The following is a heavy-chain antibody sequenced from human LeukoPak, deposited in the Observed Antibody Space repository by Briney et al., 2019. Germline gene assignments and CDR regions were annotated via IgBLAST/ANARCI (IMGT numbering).Heavy chain of an antibody. CDR3: ARAGDTLTQFTFTGYYYMDV. Sequence: PGGSLRLSCAASGFTFSSYGMHWVRQAPGKGLEWVAFIRYDGSNKYYADSVKGRFTISRDNSKNTLYLQMNSLRAEDTAVYYCARAGDTLTQFTFTGYYYMDVWGKGTTVTVSS. CDR2: IRYDGSNK. CDR1: GFTFSSYG. J-gene: IGHJ6*03. D-gene: IGHD3-9*01. V-gene: IGHV3-30*02.